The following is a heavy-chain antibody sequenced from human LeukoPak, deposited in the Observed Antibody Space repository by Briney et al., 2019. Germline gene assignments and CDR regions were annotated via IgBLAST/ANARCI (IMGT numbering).Heavy chain of an antibody. J-gene: IGHJ4*02. CDR2: ISGSGGST. CDR1: GFTFSSYA. V-gene: IGHV3-23*01. CDR3: AKVPQIPPWYFDY. Sequence: GGSLRFSCAASGFTFSSYAMSWVRQAPGKGLEWVSAISGSGGSTYYADSVKGRFTISRDNSKNTLYLQMNSLRAEDTAVYYCAKVPQIPPWYFDYWGQGTLVTVSS.